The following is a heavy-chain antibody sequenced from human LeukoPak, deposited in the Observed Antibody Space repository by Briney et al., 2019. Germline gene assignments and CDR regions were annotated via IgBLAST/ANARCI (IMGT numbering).Heavy chain of an antibody. Sequence: WEALKISRERSGYSLTIYRKSSVRQRPEKGAERVARIDSSDSYTNYCPSFQGHFTVSADKSKSTAYLQWSSLKASDTAMYYCARTAGPRGNWLDPWGQGTLVTVSS. CDR3: ARTAGPRGNWLDP. CDR2: IDSSDSYT. D-gene: IGHD6-6*01. V-gene: IGHV5-10-1*01. J-gene: IGHJ5*02. CDR1: GYSLTIYR.